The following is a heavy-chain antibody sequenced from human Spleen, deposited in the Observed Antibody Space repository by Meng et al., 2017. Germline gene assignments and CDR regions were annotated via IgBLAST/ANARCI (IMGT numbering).Heavy chain of an antibody. CDR3: ARTPGRAYCGGDCLDS. Sequence: GGSLRLSCAASGFTFSTYNMNWVRQTPGRGLEWVSSISTTSRYIYYADSVKGRFTISRDNAKNSLFLQMNSLRADDTAAYYCARTPGRAYCGGDCLDSWGQGTLVTVSS. CDR1: GFTFSTYN. V-gene: IGHV3-21*01. CDR2: ISTTSRYI. D-gene: IGHD2-21*01. J-gene: IGHJ4*02.